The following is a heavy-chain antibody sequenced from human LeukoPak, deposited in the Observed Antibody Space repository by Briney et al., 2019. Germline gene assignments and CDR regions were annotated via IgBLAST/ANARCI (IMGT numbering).Heavy chain of an antibody. CDR3: ARNYFTNYPGYFDH. D-gene: IGHD2-8*01. Sequence: SGGSLRLSCAASGFTFSSYSMNWVRQAPGKGLEWVSYISSSSSTIYYADSVKGRFTISRDNAKNSLYLQMNSLRAEDTGVYYCARNYFTNYPGYFDHWGQGTLVTVSS. J-gene: IGHJ4*02. CDR1: GFTFSSYS. CDR2: ISSSSSTI. V-gene: IGHV3-48*04.